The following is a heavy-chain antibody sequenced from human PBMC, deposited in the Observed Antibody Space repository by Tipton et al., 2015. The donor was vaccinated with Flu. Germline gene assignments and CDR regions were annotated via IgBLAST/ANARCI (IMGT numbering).Heavy chain of an antibody. D-gene: IGHD4-17*01. Sequence: QVQLVQSGAEVRKPGASVKVSCKASGYTFTTYDINWVRQAPGQGLEWMGWMNPNSGQVGYAQRFQGRVTMTRDTSITTAYMELSGLTSDDTAVYYCARVEYGDNPEFWGQGTLVTVSS. CDR2: MNPNSGQV. CDR1: GYTFTTYD. V-gene: IGHV1-8*01. J-gene: IGHJ4*02. CDR3: ARVEYGDNPEF.